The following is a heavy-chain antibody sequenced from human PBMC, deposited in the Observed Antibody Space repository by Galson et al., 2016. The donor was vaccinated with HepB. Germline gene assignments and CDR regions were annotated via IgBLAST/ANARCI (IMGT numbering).Heavy chain of an antibody. CDR1: SSYD. Sequence: SSYDMSWVRQAPGKGLEWVAVISFDGGNTYYADSVKGRFTISRDNTTNTLYLQMNSLRAEDTAVYYCAKDHHWNYVHSYYGMDLWGQGTTVTVSS. J-gene: IGHJ6*02. CDR2: ISFDGGNT. CDR3: AKDHHWNYVHSYYGMDL. V-gene: IGHV3-30*18. D-gene: IGHD1-7*01.